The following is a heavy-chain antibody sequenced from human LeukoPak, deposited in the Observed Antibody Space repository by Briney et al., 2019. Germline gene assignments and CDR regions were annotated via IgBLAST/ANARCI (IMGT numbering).Heavy chain of an antibody. V-gene: IGHV4-4*07. D-gene: IGHD6-19*01. Sequence: SETLSLTCTVSGGSISSYYWSWIRQPAGKGLEWIGRIYSSGSTDYNPSLKSRVTISVDTSKNQFSLKLSSVTAADTAVYYCASGKARIAVAGRFDYWGQGTLVTVSS. CDR3: ASGKARIAVAGRFDY. CDR2: IYSSGST. J-gene: IGHJ4*02. CDR1: GGSISSYY.